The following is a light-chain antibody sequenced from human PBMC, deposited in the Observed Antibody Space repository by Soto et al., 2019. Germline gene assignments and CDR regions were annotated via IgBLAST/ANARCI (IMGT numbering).Light chain of an antibody. CDR2: EVS. Sequence: QSALTQPPSASGSPGQSVTISCTETSSDVGGYNFVSWYQQHPGKAPKLIIYEVSKRPSGVPDRFSGSKSGNTASLTVSGLQAEDEADYYCSSYAGSNNRYVFGTGTKVTVL. CDR3: SSYAGSNNRYV. V-gene: IGLV2-8*01. CDR1: SSDVGGYNF. J-gene: IGLJ1*01.